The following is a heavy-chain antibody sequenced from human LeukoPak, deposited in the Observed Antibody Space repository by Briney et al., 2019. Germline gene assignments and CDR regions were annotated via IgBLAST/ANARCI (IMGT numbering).Heavy chain of an antibody. D-gene: IGHD2-21*02. CDR3: ARAYMTATRHFDS. CDR2: MNPNSGNT. CDR1: GYTFTSYD. V-gene: IGHV1-8*03. Sequence: ASVKVSCKASGYTFTSYDINWVRQATGQGLEWMGWMNPNSGNTGYAQKFQDRVTITADASTSTAYMELSSLRSEDTAVYYCARAYMTATRHFDSWGQGTLVTVSS. J-gene: IGHJ4*02.